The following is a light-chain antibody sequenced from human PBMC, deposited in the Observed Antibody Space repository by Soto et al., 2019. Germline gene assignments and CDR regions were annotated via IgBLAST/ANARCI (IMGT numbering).Light chain of an antibody. Sequence: EIVLTQSPATLSLSPGERATLSCRASQSFSSYLAWHQQKPGQAPRLLIYDASNRATGIPARFSGSGSGTDFTLTISSLEPEDFAVYYCQQRSNWPPITFGQGTRLEIK. CDR1: QSFSSY. V-gene: IGKV3-11*01. CDR2: DAS. CDR3: QQRSNWPPIT. J-gene: IGKJ5*01.